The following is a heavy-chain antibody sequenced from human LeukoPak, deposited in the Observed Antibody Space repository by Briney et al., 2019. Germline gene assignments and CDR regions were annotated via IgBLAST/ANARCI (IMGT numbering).Heavy chain of an antibody. CDR3: AREGTGETAFDY. Sequence: ASVKVSCKASGYSFTKYGISWARQAPGQGLEWMGWITSYNGNTNYAQKFQGRLTMTIDTSTTTAYMELRSLRSDDTAVYYCAREGTGETAFDYWGQGTPVTVSS. J-gene: IGHJ4*02. D-gene: IGHD1-1*01. CDR2: ITSYNGNT. V-gene: IGHV1-18*01. CDR1: GYSFTKYG.